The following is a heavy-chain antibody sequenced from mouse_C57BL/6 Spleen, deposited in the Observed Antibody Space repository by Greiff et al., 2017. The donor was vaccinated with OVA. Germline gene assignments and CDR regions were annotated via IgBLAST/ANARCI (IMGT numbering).Heavy chain of an antibody. CDR3: ARSDGYYGYYAMDY. J-gene: IGHJ4*01. CDR2: IYPGSGST. CDR1: GYTFTSYW. D-gene: IGHD2-3*01. V-gene: IGHV1-55*01. Sequence: QVQLQQPGAELVKPGASVKMSCKASGYTFTSYWITWVKQRPGQGLEWIGDIYPGSGSTNYNEKFKSKATLTVDTSSSTASMQLSSLTSEDSAVYYCARSDGYYGYYAMDYWGQGTSVTVSS.